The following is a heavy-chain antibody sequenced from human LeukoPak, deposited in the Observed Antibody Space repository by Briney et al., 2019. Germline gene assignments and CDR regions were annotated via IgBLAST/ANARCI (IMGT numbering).Heavy chain of an antibody. V-gene: IGHV1-2*02. CDR1: GYTFTGYY. CDR3: ARDLTADYGDYAAYY. CDR2: INPNSGGT. D-gene: IGHD4-17*01. Sequence: ASVKVFCKASGYTFTGYYMHWVRQAPGQGLEWMGWINPNSGGTNYAQKFQGRVTMTRDTSISTAYMELSRLRSDDTAVYYCARDLTADYGDYAAYYWGQGTLVTVSS. J-gene: IGHJ4*02.